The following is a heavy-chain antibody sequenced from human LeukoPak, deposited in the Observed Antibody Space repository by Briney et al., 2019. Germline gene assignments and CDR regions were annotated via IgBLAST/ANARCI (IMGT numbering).Heavy chain of an antibody. D-gene: IGHD1-1*01. CDR1: GIPISRYY. V-gene: IGHV4-59*01. CDR2: IYYSGST. CDR3: ARGGYSSNRGAFDI. J-gene: IGHJ3*02. Sequence: SETLSLTWTVSGIPISRYYCRWIRQPPGKGPEVIGYIYYSGSTNYNPSLKSRVTISVDTSKNQSSLKLSSVTAADTAVYYCARGGYSSNRGAFDIWGQGTMVTVSS.